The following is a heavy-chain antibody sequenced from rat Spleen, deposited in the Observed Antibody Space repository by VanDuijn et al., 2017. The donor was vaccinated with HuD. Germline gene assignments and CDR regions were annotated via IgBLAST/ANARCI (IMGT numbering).Heavy chain of an antibody. D-gene: IGHD1-11*01. Sequence: QVQLKESGPGLVQPSQTLSLTCTVAGFSLTSYNVHWVRQPPGKGLEWMVGIWDDGSTNYNSALKSRLSISRDPSKSQVFLKMNSLQTEDTAIYFCTRETIVSPYWGQGVMVTVSS. J-gene: IGHJ2*01. CDR2: IWDDGST. CDR3: TRETIVSPY. V-gene: IGHV2-1*01. CDR1: GFSLTSYN.